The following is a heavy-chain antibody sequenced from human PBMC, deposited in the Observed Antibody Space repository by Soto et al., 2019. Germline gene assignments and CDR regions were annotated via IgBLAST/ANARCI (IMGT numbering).Heavy chain of an antibody. CDR2: LKPNSGGT. CDR3: AINIMVSHDAFDI. V-gene: IGHV1-2*06. J-gene: IGHJ3*02. CDR1: GYTFPGYY. D-gene: IGHD3-10*01. Sequence: ASVKVSCKASGYTFPGYYMHWVRQAPGQGLEWMGRLKPNSGGTNYAQKFQGRVTMTSDPSISTAYMEVSSLRSEDTTVYCCAINIMVSHDAFDICRQGKMVTVS.